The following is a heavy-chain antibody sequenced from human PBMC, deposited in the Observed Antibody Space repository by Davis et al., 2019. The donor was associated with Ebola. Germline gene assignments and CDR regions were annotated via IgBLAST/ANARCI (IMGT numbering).Heavy chain of an antibody. CDR2: TSDSDSST. CDR3: ARRTPPDY. CDR1: GFTFSSYS. Sequence: GESLKISCAASGFTFSSYSMNWVRQAPGKGLEWVSSTSDSDSSTYYADSVKGRFTIARDNSRKRLYLQMNSLRAEDTAVYYCARRTPPDYWGQGTLVTVSS. J-gene: IGHJ4*02. V-gene: IGHV3-23*01.